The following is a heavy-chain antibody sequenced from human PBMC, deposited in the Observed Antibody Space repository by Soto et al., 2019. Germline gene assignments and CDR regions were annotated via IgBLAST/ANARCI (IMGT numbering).Heavy chain of an antibody. CDR3: AYLPCSGGSCYWFSFSGMDV. Sequence: QITLKESGPTLVKPTQTLTLTCTFSGFSLSTSGVGVAWIRQPPGKALEWLALIYWDDDKRYRPSLESRLTTTTDTSKNHVVLTMTNMGSVDTATYYCAYLPCSGGSCYWFSFSGMDVWGQGTTVTVSS. J-gene: IGHJ6*02. V-gene: IGHV2-5*02. CDR2: IYWDDDK. CDR1: GFSLSTSGVG. D-gene: IGHD2-15*01.